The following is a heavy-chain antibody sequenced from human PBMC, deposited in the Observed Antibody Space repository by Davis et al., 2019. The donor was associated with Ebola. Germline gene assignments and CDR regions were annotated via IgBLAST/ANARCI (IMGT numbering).Heavy chain of an antibody. CDR2: IKQDGSEK. CDR3: ARETVGTNYRGLYFFDS. D-gene: IGHD4-23*01. Sequence: GGSLRLSCAASGFTFSSYWMSWVRQAPGKGLEWVANIKQDGSEKYYVDSVKGRFTISRDNAKNTLYLQMNSLRAEDTAVYYCARETVGTNYRGLYFFDSWGQGTLVTVSS. V-gene: IGHV3-7*01. J-gene: IGHJ4*02. CDR1: GFTFSSYW.